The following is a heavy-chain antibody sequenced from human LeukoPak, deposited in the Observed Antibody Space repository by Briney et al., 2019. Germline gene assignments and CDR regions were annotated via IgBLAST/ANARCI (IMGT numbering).Heavy chain of an antibody. V-gene: IGHV7-4-1*02. D-gene: IGHD3-10*01. CDR2: INTNTGNP. Sequence: ASVKVSCKASGGTFSSYAISWVRQAPGQGLEWMGWINTNTGNPTYAQGFTGRFVFSLDTSVSTAYPQISSLKAEDTAVYYCARDRITMVRGVVNWFDPWGQGTLVTVSS. CDR3: ARDRITMVRGVVNWFDP. J-gene: IGHJ5*02. CDR1: GGTFSSYA.